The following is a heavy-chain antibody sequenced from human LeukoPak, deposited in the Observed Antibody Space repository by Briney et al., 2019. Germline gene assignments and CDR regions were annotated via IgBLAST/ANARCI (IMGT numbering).Heavy chain of an antibody. D-gene: IGHD3-3*01. CDR1: GFTFSSYE. V-gene: IGHV3-48*03. J-gene: IGHJ4*02. CDR2: ISSSGSTI. Sequence: GGSLRLSCAASGFTFSSYEMNWVRQAPGKGLEWVSYISSSGSTIYYADSVKGRFTISRDNAKNSLYLQMNSLRAEDTAVYYCARQARSLEAAIPYFDYWGQGTLVTVSS. CDR3: ARQARSLEAAIPYFDY.